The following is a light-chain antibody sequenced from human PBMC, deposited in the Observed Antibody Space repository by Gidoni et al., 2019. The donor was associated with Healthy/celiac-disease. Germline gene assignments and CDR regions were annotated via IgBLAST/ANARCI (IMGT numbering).Light chain of an antibody. CDR1: QSVSSSY. J-gene: IGKJ1*01. CDR3: QQYGSSPWT. CDR2: GAS. Sequence: EIVLTQSPGTLSLSPGERATLSCRASQSVSSSYLAWYKQKPGQAPRLLIYGASSRATGIPDRFSGSGSGTDFTLTISRLEPEDFAVYYCQQYGSSPWTFGQXTKVEIK. V-gene: IGKV3-20*01.